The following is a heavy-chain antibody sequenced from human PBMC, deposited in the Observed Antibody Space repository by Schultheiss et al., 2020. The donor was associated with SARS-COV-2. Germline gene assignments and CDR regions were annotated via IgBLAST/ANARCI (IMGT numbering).Heavy chain of an antibody. Sequence: SVKVSCKASGGTFSSYGISWVRQAPGQGLEWMGGIIPVFGRATYAQRFQGRVTLSADESTRTVYMELRSLTSEDTAVYYCARVVEKPSWGQGTLVTVSS. CDR2: IIPVFGRA. D-gene: IGHD6-6*01. V-gene: IGHV1-69*13. CDR1: GGTFSSYG. J-gene: IGHJ4*02. CDR3: ARVVEKPS.